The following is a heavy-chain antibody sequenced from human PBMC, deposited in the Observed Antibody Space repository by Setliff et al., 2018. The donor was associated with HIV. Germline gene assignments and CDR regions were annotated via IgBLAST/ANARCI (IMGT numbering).Heavy chain of an antibody. Sequence: AASVKVSCKASGYTFTSYGVTWVRQAPGQGLEWMGWINANSGHTNYAQKFQDRVTITADTSSTTAYMELSSLRSDDTAVYYCARDWNYVVDVWGKGTTVTV. CDR2: INANSGHT. CDR1: GYTFTSYG. CDR3: ARDWNYVVDV. J-gene: IGHJ6*03. V-gene: IGHV1-18*01. D-gene: IGHD3-16*01.